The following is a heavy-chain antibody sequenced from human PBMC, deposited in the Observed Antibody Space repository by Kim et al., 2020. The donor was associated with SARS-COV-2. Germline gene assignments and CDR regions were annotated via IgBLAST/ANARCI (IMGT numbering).Heavy chain of an antibody. CDR3: ARDSGSYFADY. Sequence: GGSLRLSCAASGFTFSSYGMHWVRQAPGKGLEWVAVIWYDGSNKYYADSVKGRFTISRDNSKNTLYLQMNSLRAEDTAVYYCARDSGSYFADYWGQGTLVTVSS. J-gene: IGHJ4*02. CDR1: GFTFSSYG. D-gene: IGHD1-26*01. V-gene: IGHV3-33*01. CDR2: IWYDGSNK.